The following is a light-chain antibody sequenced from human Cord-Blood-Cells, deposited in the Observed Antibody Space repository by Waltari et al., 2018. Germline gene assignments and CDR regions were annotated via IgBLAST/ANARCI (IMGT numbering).Light chain of an antibody. CDR3: QQYGSSPLT. CDR2: GAS. V-gene: IGKV3-20*01. Sequence: EIVLTQSPGTLSLSPGERATLSCRARQSVSSSDLAWYQQKPGQAPRLLSYGASSSATGIPDRFSGSGSGTDFTLTISRLEPEDFAVYYCQQYGSSPLTFGGGTKVEIK. CDR1: QSVSSSD. J-gene: IGKJ4*01.